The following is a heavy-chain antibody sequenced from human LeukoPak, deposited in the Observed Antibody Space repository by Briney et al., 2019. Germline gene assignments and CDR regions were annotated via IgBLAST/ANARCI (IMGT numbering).Heavy chain of an antibody. Sequence: TSETLSLTCAVYGGSFSGYYWSWIRQPPGKGLEWIGEINHRGSANYNPSLKSRVTISVDRSKNQISLKVTSVTAADTAVYYCTRVHSYGYDWGQGTLVTVSS. CDR2: INHRGSA. CDR3: TRVHSYGYD. V-gene: IGHV4-34*01. D-gene: IGHD5-18*01. J-gene: IGHJ4*02. CDR1: GGSFSGYY.